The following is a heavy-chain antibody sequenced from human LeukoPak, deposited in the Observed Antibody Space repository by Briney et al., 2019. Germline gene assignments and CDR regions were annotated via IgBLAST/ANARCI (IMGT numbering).Heavy chain of an antibody. CDR1: GFTFSSYA. J-gene: IGHJ4*02. CDR3: AKGLGYSGYADFDY. D-gene: IGHD5-12*01. Sequence: GGSLRLSCAASGFTFSSYAMSWVRQAPGKGLEWVSAISGSGGSTYYADSVKGRFTISRDNSKDTLYLQMNSLRAEDTAVYYCAKGLGYSGYADFDYWGQGTLVTVSS. V-gene: IGHV3-23*01. CDR2: ISGSGGST.